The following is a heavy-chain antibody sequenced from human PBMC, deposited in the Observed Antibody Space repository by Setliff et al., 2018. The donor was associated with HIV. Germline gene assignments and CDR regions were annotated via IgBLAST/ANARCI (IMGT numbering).Heavy chain of an antibody. Sequence: GGSLRLSCAVSGLILSDQFIDWVRQAPGKGLEWVGRTRSRAYSYATAYAASVKGRFTISRDDSKNTAYLQMNSLKTEDTAIYYCTRPQYIYDNSDSDNWGQGALVTVS. J-gene: IGHJ4*02. CDR2: TRSRAYSYAT. V-gene: IGHV3-73*01. CDR1: GLILSDQF. CDR3: TRPQYIYDNSDSDN. D-gene: IGHD3-22*01.